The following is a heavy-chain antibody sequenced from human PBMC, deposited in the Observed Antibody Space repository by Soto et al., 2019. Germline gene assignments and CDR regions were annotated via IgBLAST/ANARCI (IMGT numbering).Heavy chain of an antibody. CDR2: ISHTGTT. J-gene: IGHJ4*02. V-gene: IGHV4-4*02. Sequence: QVQLQESGPGLVKPSGTLSLTCAVSGGSISDNWWIWVRQPPGKGLEWIGEISHTGTTHYNPSLWSRVTISIDKSKYQFSLNLSSVTAADTAVYYCARHIAVPSTRGFDFWGQGTLVTVFS. D-gene: IGHD6-19*01. CDR3: ARHIAVPSTRGFDF. CDR1: GGSISDNW.